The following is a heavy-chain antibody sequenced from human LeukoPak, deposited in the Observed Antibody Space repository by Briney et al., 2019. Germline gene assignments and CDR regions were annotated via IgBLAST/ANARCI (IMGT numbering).Heavy chain of an antibody. J-gene: IGHJ4*02. D-gene: IGHD3-10*01. V-gene: IGHV1-69*04. CDR3: AFRDGYGSGSYEY. Sequence: GASVKVSCKASGGTFSSYAISWVRQAPGQGLEWMGRIIPILGIANYAQKFQGRVTITADKSTSTAYMELSSLRSEDTAVYCCAFRDGYGSGSYEYWGQGTLVTVSS. CDR1: GGTFSSYA. CDR2: IIPILGIA.